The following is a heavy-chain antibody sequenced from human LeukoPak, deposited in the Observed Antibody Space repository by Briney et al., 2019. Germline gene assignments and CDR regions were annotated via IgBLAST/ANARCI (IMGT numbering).Heavy chain of an antibody. CDR1: GGSFSGYY. V-gene: IGHV4-34*01. CDR3: AREVVRGNSY. Sequence: KPSETLSLTCAVYGGSFSGYYWSWIRQPPGKGLEWIGEINHSGSTNYNPSLKSRVTISIGTSKNQFSLKLTSVTAADTAVYYCAREVVRGNSYWGQGTLVTVSS. J-gene: IGHJ4*02. CDR2: INHSGST. D-gene: IGHD3-10*01.